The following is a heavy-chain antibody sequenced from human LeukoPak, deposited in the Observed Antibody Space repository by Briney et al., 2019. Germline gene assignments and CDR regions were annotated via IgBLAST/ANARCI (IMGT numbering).Heavy chain of an antibody. CDR1: GGSFSGYY. V-gene: IGHV4-34*01. D-gene: IGHD3-10*01. CDR2: INHSGST. CDR3: ARPPPGGYYYYYGMAV. Sequence: PSETLSLTCAVYGGSFSGYYWSWIRQPPGKGLEWIGEINHSGSTNYNPSLKSRVTISVDTSKNQFSLKLSSVTAADTAVYYCARPPPGGYYYYYGMAVWGQGPRVTVSS. J-gene: IGHJ6*02.